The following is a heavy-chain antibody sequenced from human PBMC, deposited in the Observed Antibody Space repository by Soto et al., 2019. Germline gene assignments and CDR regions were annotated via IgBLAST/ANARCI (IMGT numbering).Heavy chain of an antibody. CDR2: IVVGSGNT. J-gene: IGHJ6*02. D-gene: IGHD2-2*02. V-gene: IGHV1-58*01. CDR1: GFTFTSSA. Sequence: SVKVSCKASGFTFTSSAVQWVRQARGQRLEWIGWIVVGSGNTNYAQKFQERVTITRDMSTSTAYMELSSLRSEDTAVYYCAANRRYCSSTSCYNCYYYYGMDVWGQGTTVTVSS. CDR3: AANRRYCSSTSCYNCYYYYGMDV.